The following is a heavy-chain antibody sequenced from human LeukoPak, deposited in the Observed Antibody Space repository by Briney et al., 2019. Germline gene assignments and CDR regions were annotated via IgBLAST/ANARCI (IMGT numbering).Heavy chain of an antibody. Sequence: GGSLRLSCAASGFTFSSYGMHWVRQAPGKGLEWVAVISYDGSNKYYADSVKGRFTISRDNSKNTLYLQMNSLRAEDTAVYYCAKDQDIVVVPAAPYYYYGMDVWGQGTTVTVSS. CDR1: GFTFSSYG. CDR3: AKDQDIVVVPAAPYYYYGMDV. V-gene: IGHV3-30*18. J-gene: IGHJ6*02. CDR2: ISYDGSNK. D-gene: IGHD2-2*01.